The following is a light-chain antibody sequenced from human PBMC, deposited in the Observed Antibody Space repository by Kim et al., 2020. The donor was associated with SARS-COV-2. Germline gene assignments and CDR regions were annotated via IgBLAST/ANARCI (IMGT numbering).Light chain of an antibody. CDR1: QSASTN. Sequence: RGKKPTFSTRASQSASTNLAWYQQKPGQAPRLLIHSASTRATGIPDRFSGSGSGTEFTLTISGLQPEDFAVYFCQQCYNYPRTFGQGTKVDIK. V-gene: IGKV3-15*01. J-gene: IGKJ1*01. CDR2: SAS. CDR3: QQCYNYPRT.